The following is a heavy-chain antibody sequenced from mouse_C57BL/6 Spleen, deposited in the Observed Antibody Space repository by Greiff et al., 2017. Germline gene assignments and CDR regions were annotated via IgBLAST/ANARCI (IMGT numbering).Heavy chain of an antibody. CDR1: GFTFSSYT. J-gene: IGHJ1*03. CDR2: ISGGGGNT. D-gene: IGHD1-1*01. V-gene: IGHV5-9*01. CDR3: ARQGTTVGYFDV. Sequence: EVMLVESGGGLVKPGGSLKLSCAASGFTFSSYTMSWVRQTPEKRLEWVATISGGGGNTDYPDSVKGRFTISRDNAKNTLNLQMSSLRSEDTALYYGARQGTTVGYFDVWGTGTTVTVSS.